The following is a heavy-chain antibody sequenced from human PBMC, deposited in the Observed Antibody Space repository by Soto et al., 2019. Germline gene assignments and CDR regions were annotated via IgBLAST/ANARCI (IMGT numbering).Heavy chain of an antibody. CDR2: ISTTGNT. D-gene: IGHD1-26*01. CDR3: ARESGENRTYEAY. V-gene: IGHV4-4*07. Sequence: PSETLSLTCTVSGAAITSFSWSWIRQSAGKRLEWIGRISTTGNTHYNPSLESRVSLSLDTSMNQFSLTVTSVTAADTAVYYCARESGENRTYEAYWGQRSLVTVSS. J-gene: IGHJ4*02. CDR1: GAAITSFS.